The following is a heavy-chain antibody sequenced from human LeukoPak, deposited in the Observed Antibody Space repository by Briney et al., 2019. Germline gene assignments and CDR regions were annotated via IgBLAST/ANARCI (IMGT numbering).Heavy chain of an antibody. J-gene: IGHJ6*03. CDR2: ISYDGSNK. V-gene: IGHV3-30-3*01. Sequence: GRSLRLSCAASGFTFSSYAMHWVRQAPGKGLEWVAVISYDGSNKYYADSVKGRFTISRDNSKNTLYLQMNSLRAEDTAVYYCAKDMVAVADRPYYYMDVWGKGTTVTVSS. CDR1: GFTFSSYA. CDR3: AKDMVAVADRPYYYMDV. D-gene: IGHD6-19*01.